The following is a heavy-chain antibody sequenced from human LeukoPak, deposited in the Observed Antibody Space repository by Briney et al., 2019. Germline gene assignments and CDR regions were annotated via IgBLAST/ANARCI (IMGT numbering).Heavy chain of an antibody. Sequence: GGSLRLSCAASGLTFSIHSMNWVRQAPGMGLEWISYINSSSSGVYYADSVKGRFTISRDNAKNILYLQMNSLRAENTAVYYCTRDHYFDTSGYSRSHDYWGQGTLVTVSS. CDR3: TRDHYFDTSGYSRSHDY. J-gene: IGHJ4*02. CDR1: GLTFSIHS. V-gene: IGHV3-48*01. D-gene: IGHD3-22*01. CDR2: INSSSSGV.